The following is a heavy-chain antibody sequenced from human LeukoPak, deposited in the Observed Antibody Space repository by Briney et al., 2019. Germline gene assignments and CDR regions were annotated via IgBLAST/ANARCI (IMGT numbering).Heavy chain of an antibody. Sequence: GGSLRLSCAASGFTFSSYWMSWVRQAPGKGLERVANIKRDGSEKYYVDSVKGRFTISRDNAKNSLYLQMNSLRAEDTAVYYCARGLTMVRGVLWFDPWGQGTLVTVSS. J-gene: IGHJ5*02. CDR3: ARGLTMVRGVLWFDP. CDR2: IKRDGSEK. CDR1: GFTFSSYW. D-gene: IGHD3-10*01. V-gene: IGHV3-7*01.